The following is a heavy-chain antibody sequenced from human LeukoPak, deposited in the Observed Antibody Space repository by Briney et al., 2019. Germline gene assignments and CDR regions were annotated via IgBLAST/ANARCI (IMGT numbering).Heavy chain of an antibody. CDR2: ISISGTYI. D-gene: IGHD5-24*01. CDR3: ARARRDGYNEGYFDY. Sequence: PGGSLRLSCAASGFTFSTYTMNWVRQAPGKGLEWVSSISISGTYIYYADSIKGRFTISRDNAKNSLYLQMNSLRAEDTAVYYCARARRDGYNEGYFDYWGQGTLVTVSS. V-gene: IGHV3-21*01. J-gene: IGHJ4*02. CDR1: GFTFSTYT.